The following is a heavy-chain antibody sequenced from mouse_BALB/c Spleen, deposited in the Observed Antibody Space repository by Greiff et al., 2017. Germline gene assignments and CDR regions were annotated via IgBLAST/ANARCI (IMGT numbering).Heavy chain of an antibody. Sequence: EVQRVESGGGLVQPGGSRKLSCAASGFTFSSFGMHWVRQAPEKGLEWVAYISSGSSTIYYADTVKGRFTISRDNPKNTLFLQMTSLRSEDTAMYYCARDYYYGSSYWYFDVWGAGTTVTVSS. CDR2: ISSGSSTI. J-gene: IGHJ1*01. V-gene: IGHV5-17*02. CDR3: ARDYYYGSSYWYFDV. D-gene: IGHD1-1*01. CDR1: GFTFSSFG.